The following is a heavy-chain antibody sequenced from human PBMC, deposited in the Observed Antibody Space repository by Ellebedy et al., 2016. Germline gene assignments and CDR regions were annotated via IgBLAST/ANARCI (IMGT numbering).Heavy chain of an antibody. V-gene: IGHV3-21*01. CDR2: ISSSSYI. J-gene: IGHJ3*02. D-gene: IGHD5-24*01. CDR3: ARDWAPVNYLAAAFDI. Sequence: GESLKISCAASGFTFSSYSMNWVRQAPGKGLEWVSSISSSSYIYYADSVKGRCTISRDNAKNSLYLQMNSLRAEDTAVYYCARDWAPVNYLAAAFDIWGQGTMVTVSS. CDR1: GFTFSSYS.